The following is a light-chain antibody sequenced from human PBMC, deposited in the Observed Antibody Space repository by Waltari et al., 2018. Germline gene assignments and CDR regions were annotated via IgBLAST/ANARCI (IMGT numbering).Light chain of an antibody. J-gene: IGKJ4*01. Sequence: IQMSQSPSSLSASVVDRVTITCRASQGISSYLNWYQQKPGKAPKLLIYYANSLASGVPSRFSGSGSGTEFTLTISSLQPEDFATYFCQQGNNYPLTFGGGTKVEIK. CDR3: QQGNNYPLT. V-gene: IGKV1D-13*01. CDR2: YAN. CDR1: QGISSY.